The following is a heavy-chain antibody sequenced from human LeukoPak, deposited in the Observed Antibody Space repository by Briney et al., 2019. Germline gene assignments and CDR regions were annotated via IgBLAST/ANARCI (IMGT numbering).Heavy chain of an antibody. D-gene: IGHD2-2*01. CDR2: IIPIFGTA. CDR3: ATGDSPAATFDY. J-gene: IGHJ4*02. V-gene: IGHV1-69*05. CDR1: GGTFSSYA. Sequence: ASVKVSCKASGGTFSSYAISWVRQAPGQGLEWMGGIIPIFGTANYAQKLQGRVTMTTDTSTSTAYMELRSLRSDDTAVYYCATGDSPAATFDYWGQGTLVTVSS.